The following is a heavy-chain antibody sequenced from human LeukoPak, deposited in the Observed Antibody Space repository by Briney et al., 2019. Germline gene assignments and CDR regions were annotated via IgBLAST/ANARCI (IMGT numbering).Heavy chain of an antibody. CDR3: ATGGWYYYYGMDV. Sequence: GGSLRLSCAASGFTFSSYGMNWVRQAPGKGLEWVSSISDSGGNRYYAESVKGRFTISRDNSKNTLYLQMNSLSAEDTAVYYCATGGWYYYYGMDVWGQGTTVTVSS. V-gene: IGHV3-23*01. D-gene: IGHD6-19*01. CDR2: ISDSGGNR. J-gene: IGHJ6*02. CDR1: GFTFSSYG.